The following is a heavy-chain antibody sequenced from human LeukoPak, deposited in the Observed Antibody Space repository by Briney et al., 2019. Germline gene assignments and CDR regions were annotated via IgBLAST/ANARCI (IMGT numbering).Heavy chain of an antibody. CDR3: AKADWELPFDY. V-gene: IGHV3-20*04. J-gene: IGHJ4*02. CDR2: INWNGGST. Sequence: PGGSLRLSCAASGFTFDDYGMSWVRQAPGKGLEWVSGINWNGGSTGYADSVRGRFTISRDNAKNSLYLQMNSLRAEDTAVYYCAKADWELPFDYWGQGTLVTVSS. D-gene: IGHD1-26*01. CDR1: GFTFDDYG.